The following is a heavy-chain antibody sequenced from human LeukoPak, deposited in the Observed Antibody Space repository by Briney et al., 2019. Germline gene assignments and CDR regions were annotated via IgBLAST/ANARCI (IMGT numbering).Heavy chain of an antibody. CDR1: GFTFSDYE. V-gene: IGHV3-48*03. Sequence: GGSLRLSCAASGFTFSDYEMNWVRQAPGKGLEWVLHISTSGTIIHYAYSVKGRFTISRDNAKNTLYLQMNSLRAEDTAVYYCARVEASGYDYGAFDYWGQGTLVTVSS. J-gene: IGHJ4*02. CDR3: ARVEASGYDYGAFDY. D-gene: IGHD5-12*01. CDR2: ISTSGTII.